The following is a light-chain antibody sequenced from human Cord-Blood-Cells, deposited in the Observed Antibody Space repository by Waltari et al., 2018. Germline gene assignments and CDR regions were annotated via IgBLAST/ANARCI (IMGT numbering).Light chain of an antibody. V-gene: IGLV2-14*01. CDR3: SSYTSSSTYV. CDR1: SSDVGGYKY. J-gene: IGLJ1*01. Sequence: QSALTQPASVSGSPGQSITISCTGTSSDVGGYKYVSWYKQHPAKAPNLMIYDLSNRPSGGSNLFSGSKSGNTASLTISGLQAEDEADYYCSSYTSSSTYVFGTGTKVTVL. CDR2: DLS.